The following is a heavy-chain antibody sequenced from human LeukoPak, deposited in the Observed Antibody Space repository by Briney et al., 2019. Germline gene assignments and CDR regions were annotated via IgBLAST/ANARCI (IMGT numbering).Heavy chain of an antibody. CDR1: GYTFTSYD. CDR2: MNPNSGNT. Sequence: ASVKVSCKASGYTFTSYDINWVRQATGQGLGWMGWMNPNSGNTGYAQKFQGRVTMTRNTSISTAYMELSSLRSEDTAVYYCAKAAARRTYYYYYYMDVWGKGTTVTVYS. D-gene: IGHD6-6*01. J-gene: IGHJ6*03. V-gene: IGHV1-8*01. CDR3: AKAAARRTYYYYYYMDV.